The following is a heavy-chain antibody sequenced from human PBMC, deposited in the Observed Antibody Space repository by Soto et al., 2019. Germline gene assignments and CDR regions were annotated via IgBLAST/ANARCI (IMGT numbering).Heavy chain of an antibody. Sequence: QVQLLQSAPEVRKPGASVKVSCKASGYTFSDYYIYWVRQAPGQRLEWLGWINPLTTATNFALKFQGRVALSRDSSTDTIYMALSSLRSDDTAVYYCARELRTLASPLDVWGQGTLVTVSS. V-gene: IGHV1-2*02. CDR1: GYTFSDYY. CDR2: INPLTTAT. J-gene: IGHJ4*02. CDR3: ARELRTLASPLDV. D-gene: IGHD3-3*02.